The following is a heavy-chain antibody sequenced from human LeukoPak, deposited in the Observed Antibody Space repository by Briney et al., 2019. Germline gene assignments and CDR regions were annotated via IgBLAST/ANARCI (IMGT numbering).Heavy chain of an antibody. J-gene: IGHJ3*01. Sequence: GGSLRLSCAASGFTFNGYAMHWVRQAPGKGLEWVSGIGWNGVARCYADSVRGRFTISRDNAKNSLYLQMNSLRPEDTALYYCTKRARKGIGAARDGYDVWGQGTMVTVSS. CDR3: TKRARKGIGAARDGYDV. CDR1: GFTFNGYA. V-gene: IGHV3-9*01. CDR2: IGWNGVAR. D-gene: IGHD6-13*01.